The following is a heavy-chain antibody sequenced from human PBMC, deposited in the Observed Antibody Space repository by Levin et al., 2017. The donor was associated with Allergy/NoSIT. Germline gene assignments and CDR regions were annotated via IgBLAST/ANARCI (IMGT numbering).Heavy chain of an antibody. CDR3: AKIPVVAMGVTVNYFDY. CDR1: GFTFSNYA. Sequence: PGGSLRLSCAASGFTFSNYAMNWVRQAPGKGLEWVSSISGSGGDTDYSDSVKGRFTISRDNSKNTLYLRMNSLTAADTAVYYCAKIPVVAMGVTVNYFDYWGRGTLVTVSS. CDR2: ISGSGGDT. V-gene: IGHV3-23*01. D-gene: IGHD1-26*01. J-gene: IGHJ4*02.